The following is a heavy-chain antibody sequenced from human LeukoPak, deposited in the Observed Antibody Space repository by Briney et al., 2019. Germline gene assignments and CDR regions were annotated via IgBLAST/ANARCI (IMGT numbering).Heavy chain of an antibody. D-gene: IGHD3-22*01. CDR2: TRNKANSYTT. CDR1: GFTFSDHY. V-gene: IGHV3-72*01. Sequence: PGGSLRLSCAASGFTFSDHYMDWVRQAPGKGLEWVGRTRNKANSYTTEYAASVKGRFTISRDDSKNSLYLQMNSLKTEDTAVYYCASGSGYYYVIWGQGTLVTVSS. J-gene: IGHJ4*02. CDR3: ASGSGYYYVI.